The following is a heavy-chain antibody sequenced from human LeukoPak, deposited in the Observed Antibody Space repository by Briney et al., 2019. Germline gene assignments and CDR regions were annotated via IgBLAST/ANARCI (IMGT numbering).Heavy chain of an antibody. J-gene: IGHJ6*02. CDR1: GFTFSSYA. D-gene: IGHD1-1*01. Sequence: GGSLRLSCAASGFTFSSYATSWVRQAPGKGLEWVSAISGSGGSTYYADSVKGRFTISRDNAKNSLYLQMNSLRAEDTAVYYCARVELRSDVWGQGTTVTVSS. V-gene: IGHV3-23*01. CDR3: ARVELRSDV. CDR2: ISGSGGST.